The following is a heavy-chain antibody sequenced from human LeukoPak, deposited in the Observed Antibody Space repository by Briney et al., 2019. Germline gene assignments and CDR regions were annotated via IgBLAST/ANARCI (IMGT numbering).Heavy chain of an antibody. CDR3: ARDRRSRGSSSWYVGYFQH. D-gene: IGHD6-13*01. CDR1: GGTFSSYA. Sequence: SVKVSCKASGGTFSSYAISWVRQAPGQGLEWMGGIIPIFGTANYAQKFQGRVTITADKSTSTAYMELSSLRSEDTAVYYCARDRRSRGSSSWYVGYFQHWGQGTLVTVSS. J-gene: IGHJ1*01. V-gene: IGHV1-69*06. CDR2: IIPIFGTA.